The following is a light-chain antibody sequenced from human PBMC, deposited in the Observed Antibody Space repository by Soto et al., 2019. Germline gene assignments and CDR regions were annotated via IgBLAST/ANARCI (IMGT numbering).Light chain of an antibody. CDR2: EVD. V-gene: IGLV2-14*01. J-gene: IGLJ3*02. CDR3: SSWTSRTTQV. CDR1: SSDVGGYKY. Sequence: QSALTQPPSASGSPGQSVTISCTGTSSDVGGYKYVSWYQQHPGKAPKLIIYEVDSRPSGVSNRFSGSKSGNTASLTISGLRAEDEADYYCSSWTSRTTQVLGGGTKLTVL.